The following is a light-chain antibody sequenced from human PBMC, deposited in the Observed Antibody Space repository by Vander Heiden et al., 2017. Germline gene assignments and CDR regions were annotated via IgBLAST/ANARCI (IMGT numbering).Light chain of an antibody. CDR3: QQYNSISGT. Sequence: DIQMTQSPSTLSASVGDRVTITCRASQSISSLLAWYQQKPGKAPKLLIDKASSLESGVPSRFSGSGSGTEFTLTISSLQPDDFATYYCQQYNSISGTFGQGTKVDI. CDR1: QSISSL. J-gene: IGKJ1*01. CDR2: KAS. V-gene: IGKV1-5*03.